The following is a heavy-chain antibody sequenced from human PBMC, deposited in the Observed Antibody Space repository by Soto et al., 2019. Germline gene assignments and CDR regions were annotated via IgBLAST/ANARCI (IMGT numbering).Heavy chain of an antibody. CDR3: VKDGEACNGVWDYFDH. CDR1: GFTFRNYA. CDR2: ISGGGDET. V-gene: IGHV3-23*01. J-gene: IGHJ4*02. D-gene: IGHD3-16*01. Sequence: EVQLLESGGGLVQPGGSLRLSCAASGFTFRNYAMTWVRQAPGKGLEWVSGISGGGDETYNADSVKGRFTISRDNSKNTLYLQMNSLRAEDTAIYYCVKDGEACNGVWDYFDHWGQGTLITVSS.